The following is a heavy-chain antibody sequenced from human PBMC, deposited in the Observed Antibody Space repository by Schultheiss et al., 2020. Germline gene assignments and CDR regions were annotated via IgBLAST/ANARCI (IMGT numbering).Heavy chain of an antibody. Sequence: GESLKISCAASGFTFSGSAMRWVRQAPGKGLEWVANIKQDGREKYYVDSVKGRFTISRDNAKNSLYLQMNSLRAEDTAVYYCARDGYSGSYYDYWGQGALVTVSS. CDR3: ARDGYSGSYYDY. CDR2: IKQDGREK. J-gene: IGHJ4*03. D-gene: IGHD1-26*01. CDR1: GFTFSGSA. V-gene: IGHV3-7*01.